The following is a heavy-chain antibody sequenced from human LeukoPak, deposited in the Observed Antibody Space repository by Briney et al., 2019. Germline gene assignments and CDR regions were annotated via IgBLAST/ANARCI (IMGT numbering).Heavy chain of an antibody. CDR2: IFYSGST. J-gene: IGHJ5*02. CDR3: ARHRHIVGARDAWFDP. Sequence: SETLSLTCTVSGGSISTSNYYWGWIRQPPGKGLEWIGNIFYSGSTYYNPSLKSRVTISVDTSKNQFSLKLSSVTAADTAVYYCARHRHIVGARDAWFDPWGQGTLVTVSS. CDR1: GGSISTSNYY. D-gene: IGHD1-26*01. V-gene: IGHV4-39*01.